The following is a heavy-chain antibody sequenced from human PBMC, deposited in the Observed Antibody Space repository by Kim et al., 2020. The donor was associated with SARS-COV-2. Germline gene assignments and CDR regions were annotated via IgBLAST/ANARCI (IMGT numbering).Heavy chain of an antibody. CDR1: GYTFTSYA. V-gene: IGHV7-4-1*02. CDR2: INTTTGNP. Sequence: ASVKVSCKASGYTFTSYAMNWVRQAPGQGLEWMGWINTTTGNPTYAQGFTGRFVFSLDTSVSTAYLQISSLKAEDTAVYYCARDSDVIYYYYGMDVWGQGTTVTVSS. J-gene: IGHJ6*02. CDR3: ARDSDVIYYYYGMDV. D-gene: IGHD3-10*01.